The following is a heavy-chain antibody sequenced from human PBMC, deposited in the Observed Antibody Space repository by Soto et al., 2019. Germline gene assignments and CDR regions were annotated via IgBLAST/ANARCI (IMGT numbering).Heavy chain of an antibody. CDR2: INADNGNT. CDR1: GYTFTNYA. CDR3: ARDPGFRSDY. V-gene: IGHV1-3*01. Sequence: GASVKVSCKASGYTFTNYAMHWVRQAPGQRLEWMGWINADNGNTKYSQKLQGRVTITRDTSTSTAYMELRSLRSDDTAVYYCARDPGFRSDYGGQGPLVTVSS. D-gene: IGHD3-9*01. J-gene: IGHJ4*02.